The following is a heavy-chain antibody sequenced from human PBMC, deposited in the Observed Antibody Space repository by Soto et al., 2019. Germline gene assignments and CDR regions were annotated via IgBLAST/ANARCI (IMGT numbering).Heavy chain of an antibody. D-gene: IGHD3-3*01. CDR1: GGSISSSSYY. CDR3: ASSTFYDFWSGYKGYYFDY. V-gene: IGHV4-39*01. J-gene: IGHJ4*02. Sequence: QLQLQESGPGLVKPSETLSLTCTVSGGSISSSSYYWGWIRQPPGKGLEWIGSIYYSGSTYYNPSLQSRVTISVATSKTQFSLKLSSVTAADTAVYYCASSTFYDFWSGYKGYYFDYWGQGTLVTVSS. CDR2: IYYSGST.